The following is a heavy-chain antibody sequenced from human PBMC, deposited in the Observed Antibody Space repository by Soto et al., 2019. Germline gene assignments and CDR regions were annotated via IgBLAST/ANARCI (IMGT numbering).Heavy chain of an antibody. D-gene: IGHD5-18*01. V-gene: IGHV1-46*01. CDR1: GYTFTSYA. Sequence: ASVKVSCKASGYTFTSYAMHWVRQAPGQGLEWMGIINPSGGSTSYAQKFQGRVTMTRDTSTSTVYMELSSLRSEDTAVYYCARSLSYSYGYGHIDYWGQGTLVTVSS. CDR2: INPSGGST. J-gene: IGHJ4*02. CDR3: ARSLSYSYGYGHIDY.